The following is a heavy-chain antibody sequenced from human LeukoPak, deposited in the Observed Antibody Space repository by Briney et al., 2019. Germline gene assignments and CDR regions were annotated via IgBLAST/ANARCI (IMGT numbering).Heavy chain of an antibody. V-gene: IGHV3-7*01. Sequence: PGGSLRLSCAVSGFTLRSYWMSWVRQAPGKGLEWVGNIKEDGSEKYYVDSVKGRFTISRDNAKNSLYLQMNSLRAEDTAVYYCARDSFETDIDYWGQGTLVTVSS. J-gene: IGHJ4*02. D-gene: IGHD1-14*01. CDR3: ARDSFETDIDY. CDR2: IKEDGSEK. CDR1: GFTLRSYW.